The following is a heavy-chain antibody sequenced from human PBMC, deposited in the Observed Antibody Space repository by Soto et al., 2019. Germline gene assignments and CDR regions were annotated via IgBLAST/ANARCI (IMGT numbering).Heavy chain of an antibody. CDR2: ISAYNGNT. CDR3: ARALTPAVGAKWEWDNWFDP. Sequence: QVQLVQSGAEVKKPGASVKVSCKASGYTFTSYGISWVRQAPGQGLEWMGWISAYNGNTNYAQKLQGRVTMTTDTSTSTAYMELRSLRSDDTAVYYCARALTPAVGAKWEWDNWFDPWGQGTLVTVSS. D-gene: IGHD1-26*01. J-gene: IGHJ5*02. CDR1: GYTFTSYG. V-gene: IGHV1-18*01.